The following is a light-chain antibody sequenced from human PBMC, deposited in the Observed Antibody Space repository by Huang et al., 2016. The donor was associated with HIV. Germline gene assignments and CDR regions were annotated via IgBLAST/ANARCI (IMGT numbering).Light chain of an antibody. CDR3: HQSSTLPHA. CDR1: QSVVSG. J-gene: IGKJ2*01. Sequence: EIVLTQSPDVQSVTPKEKVTINCRASQSVVSGLHWYQQKPGQSPKLLIKYASQSIAGVPSRFSGSGSGTDFTLTINSLEAEDAATYYCHQSSTLPHAFGQGTKLEIK. V-gene: IGKV6-21*02. CDR2: YAS.